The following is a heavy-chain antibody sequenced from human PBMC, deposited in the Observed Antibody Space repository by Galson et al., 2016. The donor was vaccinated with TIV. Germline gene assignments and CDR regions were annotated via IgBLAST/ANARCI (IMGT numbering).Heavy chain of an antibody. D-gene: IGHD6-13*01. Sequence: SLRLSCVASGFTFTDYEFHWVRQAPGKGLEWVSYIGRNGRTIFYADSVQGRFTISRDNAKNSFSLQMNSLRVEDTALYYCAKVMAAGGQNLEYWGQGTLVTVSS. J-gene: IGHJ4*02. CDR2: IGRNGRTI. V-gene: IGHV3-48*03. CDR1: GFTFTDYE. CDR3: AKVMAAGGQNLEY.